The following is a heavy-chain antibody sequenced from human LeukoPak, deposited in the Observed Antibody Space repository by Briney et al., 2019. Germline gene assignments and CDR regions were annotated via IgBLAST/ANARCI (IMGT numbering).Heavy chain of an antibody. Sequence: GGSLRPSCAASGFTFSSYAMHWVRQAPGKGLEWVAVISYDGSNKYYADSVKGRFTISRDNSKNTLYLQMNSLRAEDTAVYYCARDSSSSWYYYYYGMDVWGQGTTVTVSS. CDR2: ISYDGSNK. CDR1: GFTFSSYA. D-gene: IGHD6-13*01. J-gene: IGHJ6*02. V-gene: IGHV3-30-3*01. CDR3: ARDSSSSWYYYYYGMDV.